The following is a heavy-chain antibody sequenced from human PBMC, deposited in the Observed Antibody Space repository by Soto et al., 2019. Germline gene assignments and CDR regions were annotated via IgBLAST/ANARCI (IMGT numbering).Heavy chain of an antibody. Sequence: EVQLVESGGGLIQPGGSLRLSCAASGLTFSSNDMNWVRQAPGKGVEWVSLIYSSGSTSYADSVKGRFTISRDNSKKTLYLQMSSLRADDTAVYYCATRPLLPGAPWGQGTMVTVSS. CDR3: ATRPLLPGAP. J-gene: IGHJ3*01. D-gene: IGHD3-22*01. CDR2: IYSSGST. CDR1: GLTFSSND. V-gene: IGHV3-53*01.